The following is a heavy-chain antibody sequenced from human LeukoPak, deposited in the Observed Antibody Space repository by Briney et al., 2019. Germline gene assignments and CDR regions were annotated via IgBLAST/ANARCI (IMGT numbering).Heavy chain of an antibody. D-gene: IGHD3-22*01. V-gene: IGHV4-61*02. Sequence: SQTLSLTCTVSGGSISSGSYYWSWIRQPAGKGLEWIGRMYTSGSTNYNPSLKSRVTISVDTSKNQFSLKLSSVTAADTAVYYCARDRPTYYYDSSGPLDPWGQGTLVTVSS. CDR1: GGSISSGSYY. CDR2: MYTSGST. J-gene: IGHJ5*02. CDR3: ARDRPTYYYDSSGPLDP.